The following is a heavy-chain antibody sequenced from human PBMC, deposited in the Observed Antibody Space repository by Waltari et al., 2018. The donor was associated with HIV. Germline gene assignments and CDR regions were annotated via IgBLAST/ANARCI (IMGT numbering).Heavy chain of an antibody. Sequence: QVQLVQSGAEVKKPGASVKVSCQASGYSFTGLYIHWVRQAPGHGLEWMGRVNPDNGDTHYAQNFQGRLTLTRDTSFTTAYMDMSGLTSKDTAVYFCASSSGNYHYFWGQGTLVTVSS. CDR1: GYSFTGLY. J-gene: IGHJ4*02. CDR2: VNPDNGDT. CDR3: ASSSGNYHYF. D-gene: IGHD3-10*01. V-gene: IGHV1-2*02.